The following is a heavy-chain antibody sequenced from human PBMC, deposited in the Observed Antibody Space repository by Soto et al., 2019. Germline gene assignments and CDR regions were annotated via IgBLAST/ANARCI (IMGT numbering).Heavy chain of an antibody. CDR2: MNPGSGDT. V-gene: IGHV1-8*01. J-gene: IGHJ5*02. D-gene: IGHD3-16*01. CDR3: ARMATFGSLNWFDP. CDR1: GYSFTNND. Sequence: SLKVSCKASGYSFTNNDVSWVRQATGQGLEWMGWMNPGSGDTGYAQKFQGRVTMTRDISIATAYMELSSLRSDDTAIYYCARMATFGSLNWFDPWGQGTLVTVSS.